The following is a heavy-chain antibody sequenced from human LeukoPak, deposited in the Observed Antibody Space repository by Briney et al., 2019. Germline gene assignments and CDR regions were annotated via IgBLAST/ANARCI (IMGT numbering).Heavy chain of an antibody. CDR1: GYTFTSYY. D-gene: IGHD1-26*01. J-gene: IGHJ6*02. CDR2: INPSGGST. CDR3: ARDIVTYGMDV. V-gene: IGHV1-46*01. Sequence: ASVKVSCKASGYTFTSYYMHWVRQAPGQGLEWMGIINPSGGSTSYAQRFQGRVTMTRDTSTSTVYMELSSLRSEDTAVYYCARDIVTYGMDVWGQGTTVTVSS.